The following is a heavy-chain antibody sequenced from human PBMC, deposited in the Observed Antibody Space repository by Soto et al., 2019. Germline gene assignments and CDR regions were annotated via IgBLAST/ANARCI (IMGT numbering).Heavy chain of an antibody. CDR1: GYTFTSYD. Sequence: QVQLVQSGAEVKKPGASVKVSCKASGYTFTSYDINWVRQATGQGLEWMGWMNPNSGNTGYAQKFQGRVTMTRNTSISTGYMELSSLRSEDTAVYYCARGLRRGLIVLMVYANDYWGQGTLVTVSS. J-gene: IGHJ4*02. V-gene: IGHV1-8*01. D-gene: IGHD2-8*01. CDR2: MNPNSGNT. CDR3: ARGLRRGLIVLMVYANDY.